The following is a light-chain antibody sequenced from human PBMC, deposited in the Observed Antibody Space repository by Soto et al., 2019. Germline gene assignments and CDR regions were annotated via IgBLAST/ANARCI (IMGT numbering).Light chain of an antibody. Sequence: SALTQPPSVSGSPGQSVTISCTGTSTDFVSYNRVSWYQQPPGTAPKLIIYEASNRPSGVPDRFSGSKSGNTASLTISGLQAEDEADYYCSSYASSSTYVFGTGTKVTVL. V-gene: IGLV2-18*02. J-gene: IGLJ1*01. CDR3: SSYASSSTYV. CDR2: EAS. CDR1: STDFVSYNR.